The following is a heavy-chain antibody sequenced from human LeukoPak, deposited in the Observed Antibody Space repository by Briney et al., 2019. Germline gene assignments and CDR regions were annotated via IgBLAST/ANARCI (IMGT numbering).Heavy chain of an antibody. J-gene: IGHJ4*02. CDR3: AREGREFGPHKLAGFDY. D-gene: IGHD1-1*01. V-gene: IGHV1-2*02. CDR2: INPNSGGR. CDR1: GYTFTGYY. Sequence: EASVKVSCKASGYTFTGYYIHWVRQAPGQGLEWMGWINPNSGGRNYAQKFQGRVTMTRDTSTTYMELSRLTSDDTAVYYCAREGREFGPHKLAGFDYWGQGTLVTVSS.